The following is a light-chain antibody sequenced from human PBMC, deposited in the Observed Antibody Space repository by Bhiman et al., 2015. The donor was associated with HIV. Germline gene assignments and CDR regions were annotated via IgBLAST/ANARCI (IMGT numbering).Light chain of an antibody. Sequence: QSVLTQPPSVSGAPGQRITISCTGSRSNIGARYDVHWYQHLPGGAPKLLIYGDTNRPAGVSHRFFGSNSGTSASLAITGLRAEDEGDYFCQSYDSSLSGLAFGTGTKVTFL. CDR3: QSYDSSLSGLA. CDR2: GDT. J-gene: IGLJ1*01. V-gene: IGLV1-40*01. CDR1: RSNIGARYD.